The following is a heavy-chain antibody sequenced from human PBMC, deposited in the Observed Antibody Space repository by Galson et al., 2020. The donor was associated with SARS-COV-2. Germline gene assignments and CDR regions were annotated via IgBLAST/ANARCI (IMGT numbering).Heavy chain of an antibody. J-gene: IGHJ5*02. CDR1: GFTFSNFA. Sequence: GGSLRLSCAASGFTFSNFAMSWVRQAPGKGLEWVSTISGSGYPYYADSVKGQFTISRDNSKDTLYLQMNSLRVEDTAVFYCAKDRTQDISVPGSWGQGSLVTVSS. V-gene: IGHV3-23*01. CDR3: AKDRTQDISVPGS. CDR2: ISGSGYP. D-gene: IGHD6-19*01.